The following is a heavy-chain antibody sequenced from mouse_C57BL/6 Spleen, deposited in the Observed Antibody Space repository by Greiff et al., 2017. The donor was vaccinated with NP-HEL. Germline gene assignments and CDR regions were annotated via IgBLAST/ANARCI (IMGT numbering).Heavy chain of an antibody. CDR3: ARSLYYDYDGGIAY. J-gene: IGHJ3*01. V-gene: IGHV1-64*01. D-gene: IGHD2-4*01. CDR1: GYTFTSYC. Sequence: QVQLQQPGAELVKPGASVKLSCKASGYTFTSYCMHWVKQRPGQGLEWIGMIHPNSGSTNYNEKFKSKATLTVDKSSSTAYMQLSILTSEDAAVYYCARSLYYDYDGGIAYWGQGTLVTVSA. CDR2: IHPNSGST.